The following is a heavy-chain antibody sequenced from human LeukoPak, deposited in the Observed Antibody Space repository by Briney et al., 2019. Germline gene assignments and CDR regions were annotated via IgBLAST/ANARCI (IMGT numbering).Heavy chain of an antibody. CDR1: GFTFSSYS. D-gene: IGHD5-12*01. V-gene: IGHV3-21*01. CDR3: ARDEYSGYVHFDY. J-gene: IGHJ4*02. Sequence: GGSLRLSCAASGFTFSSYSMNWVRQAPGKGLEWVSSISSSSSYIYYADSVKGRFTISRDNAKNSLYLQLNSLRAEDTAVYYCARDEYSGYVHFDYWGQGTLVTVSS. CDR2: ISSSSSYI.